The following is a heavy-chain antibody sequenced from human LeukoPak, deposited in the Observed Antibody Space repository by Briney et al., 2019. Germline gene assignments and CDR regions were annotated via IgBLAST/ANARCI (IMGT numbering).Heavy chain of an antibody. CDR2: ISSSSSYI. D-gene: IGHD2-15*01. Sequence: GGSLRLSCAASGFTFSSYSINWVRQAPGKGLEWVSSISSSSSYIYYADSVKGRFTISRDNAKNSLCLQMNSLRAEDTAVYYCARLILSGAFDIWGQGTMVTVSS. V-gene: IGHV3-21*01. CDR1: GFTFSSYS. J-gene: IGHJ3*02. CDR3: ARLILSGAFDI.